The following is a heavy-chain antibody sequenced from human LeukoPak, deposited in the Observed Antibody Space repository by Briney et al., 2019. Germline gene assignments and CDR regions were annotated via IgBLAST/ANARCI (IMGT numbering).Heavy chain of an antibody. Sequence: TXSXTCXVXGGSFXGYYWSWIRQPPGKGLEWIGEINHSGSTNYNPSLKSRVTISVDTSKNQFSLKLSSVTAADTAVYYCARGRQGATYFDYWGQGTLVTVSS. CDR1: GGSFXGYY. D-gene: IGHD1-26*01. CDR3: ARGRQGATYFDY. J-gene: IGHJ4*02. V-gene: IGHV4-34*01. CDR2: INHSGST.